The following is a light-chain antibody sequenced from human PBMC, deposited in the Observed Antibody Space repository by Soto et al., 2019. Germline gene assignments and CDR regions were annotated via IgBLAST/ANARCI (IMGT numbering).Light chain of an antibody. CDR2: VAS. V-gene: IGKV1-12*01. CDR3: QQTNSVPLT. J-gene: IGKJ4*02. Sequence: DIQMTQSPSSVSASVGDTVAITCRASQGVSSRLAWYQQKPGKAPKVLISVASSLQSGVPSRFSGSGSGTDFTLTISSLQPEDFATYYCQQTNSVPLTFGGGTKVEIK. CDR1: QGVSSR.